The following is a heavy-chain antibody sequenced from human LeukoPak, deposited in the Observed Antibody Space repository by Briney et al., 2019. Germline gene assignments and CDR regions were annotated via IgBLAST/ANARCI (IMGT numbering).Heavy chain of an antibody. D-gene: IGHD3-22*01. CDR2: IIPILGIA. J-gene: IGHJ6*02. CDR1: GGTLSSYA. Sequence: ASVTVSFKASGGTLSSYAINWVRQARGQGLEWMGRIIPILGIANYEQKFQGRVTITADKSTSTAYMELSSLRPEDTSVYYCASNPYHSGYFGIENYYGMDVWGQGTTVTVAS. CDR3: ASNPYHSGYFGIENYYGMDV. V-gene: IGHV1-69*04.